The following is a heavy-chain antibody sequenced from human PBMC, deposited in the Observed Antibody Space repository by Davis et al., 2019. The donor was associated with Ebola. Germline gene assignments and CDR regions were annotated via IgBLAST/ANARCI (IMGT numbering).Heavy chain of an antibody. Sequence: SETLSLTCAVYGESFSGYYWSWIRQPPGKGLEWIGEINHSGSTNYNPSLKSRVTISVDTSKSQFSLRLNSVTAADTAVYYCARAQYVRLLDYWGQGTLVTVSS. CDR3: ARAQYVRLLDY. V-gene: IGHV4-34*01. CDR2: INHSGST. J-gene: IGHJ4*02. D-gene: IGHD3-16*01. CDR1: GESFSGYY.